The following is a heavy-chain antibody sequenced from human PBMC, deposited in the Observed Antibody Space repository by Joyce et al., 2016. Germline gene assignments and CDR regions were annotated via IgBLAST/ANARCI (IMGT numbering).Heavy chain of an antibody. CDR3: GRGLSAFGCSNFAGYEY. Sequence: QVQLQQWGAGLLKPSETLSLPCAVYGGSFSGYYWSWLRQPPGKGLEWSGEINHRARPNANPYLESRASRLVDTSRTQVSRRLSSVGAADTAVYYCGRGLSAFGCSNFAGYEYWGQGTLVAVPS. D-gene: IGHD4-11*01. CDR1: GGSFSGYY. CDR2: INHRARP. J-gene: IGHJ4*02. V-gene: IGHV4-34*04.